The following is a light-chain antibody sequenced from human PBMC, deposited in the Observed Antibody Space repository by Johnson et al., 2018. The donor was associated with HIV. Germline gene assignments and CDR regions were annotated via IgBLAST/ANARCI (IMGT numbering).Light chain of an antibody. V-gene: IGLV1-51*02. CDR1: SSNIGNNY. CDR3: GTWDSSLSAGV. J-gene: IGLJ1*01. CDR2: ENN. Sequence: QAVLTQPPSVSAAPGQKVTISCSGSSSNIGNNYVFWYQQLPGTAPKLLIYENNKRPSGIPGRFSGSKSGTSATLGITGLQTGDEADYYCGTWDSSLSAGVFGTGTKVTVL.